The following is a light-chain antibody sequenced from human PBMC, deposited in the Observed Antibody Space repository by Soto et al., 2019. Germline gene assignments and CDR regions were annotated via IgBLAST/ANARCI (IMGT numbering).Light chain of an antibody. Sequence: EIVLTQSPGTLSLSPGERATLSCRASQSVSSSYLAWYQQKPGQAPRLLVYGASSRATGIPYRFSGSGSGTDFTLTISRLEAEVFAVYYCEQYGSSPLTFGGGTKVEIK. J-gene: IGKJ4*01. CDR2: GAS. V-gene: IGKV3-20*01. CDR1: QSVSSSY. CDR3: EQYGSSPLT.